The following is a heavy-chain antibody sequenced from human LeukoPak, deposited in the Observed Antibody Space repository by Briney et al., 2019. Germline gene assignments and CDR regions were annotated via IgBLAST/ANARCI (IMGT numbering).Heavy chain of an antibody. J-gene: IGHJ6*03. CDR3: ATKRSGWYNYYYMDV. CDR1: GDSFTTTNFY. V-gene: IGHV4-39*01. CDR2: LYYGVNT. D-gene: IGHD6-19*01. Sequence: PSETLSLTCTVSGDSFTTTNFYWGWIRQAPGKGLEWIGSLYYGVNTYYKPSLKSRVTISVDTSLNQFSLKLNSVTAADTAVYYCATKRSGWYNYYYMDVWGKGATVTVSS.